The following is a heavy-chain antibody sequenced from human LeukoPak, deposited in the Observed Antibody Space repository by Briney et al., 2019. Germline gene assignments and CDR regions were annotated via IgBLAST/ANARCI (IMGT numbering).Heavy chain of an antibody. CDR2: ISYDGSNK. CDR1: GFTFSSYA. V-gene: IGHV3-30*04. D-gene: IGHD3-10*01. J-gene: IGHJ4*02. CDR3: ARPIMVRGVILGSGVDY. Sequence: GRSLRLSCAASGFTFSSYAMHWVRQAPGKGLEWVADISYDGSNKYYADSVKGRFTISRDNSKNTLYLQMNSLRAEDTAVYYCARPIMVRGVILGSGVDYWGQGTLVTVSS.